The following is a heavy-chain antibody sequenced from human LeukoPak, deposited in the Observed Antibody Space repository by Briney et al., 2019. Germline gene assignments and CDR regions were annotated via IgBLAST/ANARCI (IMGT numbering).Heavy chain of an antibody. D-gene: IGHD5-24*01. CDR1: GDSISGSSYY. J-gene: IGHJ4*02. CDR2: IYYSGST. Sequence: SETLSLTCTVSGDSISGSSYYWGWILQPPGKGLEWIGSIYYSGSTYYNPSLKSRVTISVDTSKNHFSLKLNSVTAADTAVYYCARQSLVATSLYYFDFWGQGTLVTVSS. V-gene: IGHV4-39*01. CDR3: ARQSLVATSLYYFDF.